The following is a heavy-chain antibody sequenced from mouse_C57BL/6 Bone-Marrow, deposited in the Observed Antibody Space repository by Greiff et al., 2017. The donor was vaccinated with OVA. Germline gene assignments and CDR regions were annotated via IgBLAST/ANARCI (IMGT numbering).Heavy chain of an antibody. V-gene: IGHV1-78*01. J-gene: IGHJ3*01. CDR3: ARRDYDYDDGPWCAY. Sequence: VQLQQSDAELVKPGASVKISCKVSGYTFTDHTIHWMKQRPEQGLEWIGYIYPRDGSTKYNEKFKGKATLTADKSSSTAYIQLNSLTSEDSAVYVCARRDYDYDDGPWCAYWGQGTLVTVSA. D-gene: IGHD2-4*01. CDR2: IYPRDGST. CDR1: GYTFTDHT.